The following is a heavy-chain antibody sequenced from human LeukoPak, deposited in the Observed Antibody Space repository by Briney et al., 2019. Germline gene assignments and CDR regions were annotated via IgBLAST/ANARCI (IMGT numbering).Heavy chain of an antibody. Sequence: KTGESPKISCKASGYTFTSYWIGRVRQMPGKGLEWMGGLYPGDSDTRYSPSFQGQVTISADKSITTAYLQWNSLKASDTAMYYCARQRNFDIWGQGTMVTVSS. CDR2: LYPGDSDT. J-gene: IGHJ3*02. CDR1: GYTFTSYW. V-gene: IGHV5-51*01. CDR3: ARQRNFDI.